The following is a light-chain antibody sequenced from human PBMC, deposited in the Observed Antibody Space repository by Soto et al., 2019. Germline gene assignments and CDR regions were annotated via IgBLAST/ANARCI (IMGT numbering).Light chain of an antibody. J-gene: IGKJ4*01. CDR3: RQYSASHT. V-gene: IGKV1-5*03. Sequence: DIQMTQSPSTLSASVGDRIIITCRASESISSWLAWYQQKPGKAPKLLIYKASTFESGVQSRFSASGSGTEFTLAISSLQPDDSATYFCRQYSASHTFGGGTKVQIK. CDR1: ESISSW. CDR2: KAS.